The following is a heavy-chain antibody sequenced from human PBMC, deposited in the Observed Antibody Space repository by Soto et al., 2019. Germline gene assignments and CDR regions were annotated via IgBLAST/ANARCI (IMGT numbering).Heavy chain of an antibody. CDR2: ISASSSNI. CDR3: ARDRSRGSDWARYLDL. V-gene: IGHV3-48*01. J-gene: IGHJ2*01. Sequence: EVQLVESGGGLVQPGGSLRLSCAASGFSFSNYAMDWVRQAPGKGLEWVSYISASSSNIRYADSVKGRFTISRDNAKSSVYLQMNSLRADDTAVYYCARDRSRGSDWARYLDLWGRGTLVTVSS. D-gene: IGHD1-26*01. CDR1: GFSFSNYA.